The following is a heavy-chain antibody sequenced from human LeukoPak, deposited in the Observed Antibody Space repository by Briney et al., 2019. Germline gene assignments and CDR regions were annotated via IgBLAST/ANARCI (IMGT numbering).Heavy chain of an antibody. CDR2: MYYSGST. D-gene: IGHD3-10*01. CDR1: GGSISSYY. Sequence: SETLSLTCTVSGGSISSYYWSWIRQPPGKGLEWIGYMYYSGSTNYNPSLKSRVTISVDTSKKQFSLKLSSVTAADTAVYYCARSGTNNWFDPWGQGTLVTVSS. J-gene: IGHJ5*02. CDR3: ARSGTNNWFDP. V-gene: IGHV4-59*08.